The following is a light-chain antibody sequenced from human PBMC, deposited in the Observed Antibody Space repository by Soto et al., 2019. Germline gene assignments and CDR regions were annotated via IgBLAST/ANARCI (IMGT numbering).Light chain of an antibody. V-gene: IGLV2-14*01. CDR1: RSDVGAYKY. CDR3: SSFTTSNSLV. CDR2: DVT. Sequence: QSALTQPASVSGSPGQSITISCTGTRSDVGAYKYVSWYQQQSGKAPKLMIYDVTNRPSGVSNRFSGSKSGNTASLTISGLQAEDEADYYCSSFTTSNSLVFGGGTKLTVL. J-gene: IGLJ2*01.